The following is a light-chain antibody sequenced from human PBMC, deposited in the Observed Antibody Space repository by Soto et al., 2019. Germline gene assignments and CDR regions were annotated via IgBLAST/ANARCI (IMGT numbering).Light chain of an antibody. Sequence: EIVLTQSPGTLSLSPGERATLSCRASQSVSSSSLAWYQQEPGQAPRLLIYAASTRATGVPDRFSGSGSGTDFTLTISRLEPEDLAVYYCQQHGSSPITFGQGTRLEIK. V-gene: IGKV3-20*01. J-gene: IGKJ5*01. CDR3: QQHGSSPIT. CDR1: QSVSSSS. CDR2: AAS.